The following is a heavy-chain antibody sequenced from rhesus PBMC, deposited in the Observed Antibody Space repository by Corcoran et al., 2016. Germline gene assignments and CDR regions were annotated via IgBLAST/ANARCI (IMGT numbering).Heavy chain of an antibody. D-gene: IGHD6-31*01. Sequence: QVQLQESGPGLVKPSETLSLTCAVSGYSISSGHGWSWIRQPPGKGLEWIGSIGGSRGSTNNNPSLKSRVTSSKDTSKNQFSLKLSSVTAADTAVYYCARARRGSGWYFDLWGPGTPITISS. CDR2: IGGSRGST. CDR1: GYSISSGHG. J-gene: IGHJ2*01. CDR3: ARARRGSGWYFDL. V-gene: IGHV4-127*01.